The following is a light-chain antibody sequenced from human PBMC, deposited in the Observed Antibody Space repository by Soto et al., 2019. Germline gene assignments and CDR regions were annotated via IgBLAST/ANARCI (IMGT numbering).Light chain of an antibody. CDR2: GST. CDR1: SSNIGAGYD. Sequence: QSVLTQPPSVSGAPGQRVTISCTGNSSNIGAGYDVHGYQQLPGAAPKLVIYGSTSRPSGVPDRFSGSKSGTSASLAITGLEAEDEADFYCQSFDSSLSGSRVFGTGTKLTVL. J-gene: IGLJ1*01. CDR3: QSFDSSLSGSRV. V-gene: IGLV1-40*01.